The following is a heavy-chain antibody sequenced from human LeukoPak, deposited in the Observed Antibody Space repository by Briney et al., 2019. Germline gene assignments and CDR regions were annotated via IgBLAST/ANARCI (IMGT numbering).Heavy chain of an antibody. CDR2: ISAYNGNT. D-gene: IGHD6-13*01. J-gene: IGHJ3*02. CDR3: ASPGIAAAGNDAFDI. V-gene: IGHV1-18*01. CDR1: GYTFTSYG. Sequence: VASVKVSCKASGYTFTSYGISWVRQAPGQGLEWMGWISAYNGNTNFAQKLQDRVTMTTDTSTSTAYMELRSLRSDDTAVYYCASPGIAAAGNDAFDIWGQGTMVTVSS.